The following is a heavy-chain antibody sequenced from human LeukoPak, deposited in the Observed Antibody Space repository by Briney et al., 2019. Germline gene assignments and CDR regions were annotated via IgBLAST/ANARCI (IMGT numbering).Heavy chain of an antibody. J-gene: IGHJ6*03. CDR2: ISAYNGNT. Sequence: GASVKVSCKASGYTFTSYGISWVRQAPGQGLEWMGWISAYNGNTNYAQKLQGRVTMTTDTSTSTAYMELRSLRSDDTAVYYCARNPLEIGLLTPLLLPNYYMDVWGKGTTVTISS. CDR3: ARNPLEIGLLTPLLLPNYYMDV. D-gene: IGHD2/OR15-2a*01. CDR1: GYTFTSYG. V-gene: IGHV1-18*01.